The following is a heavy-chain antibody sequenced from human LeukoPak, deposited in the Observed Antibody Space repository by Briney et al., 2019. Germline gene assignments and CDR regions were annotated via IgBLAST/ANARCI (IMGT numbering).Heavy chain of an antibody. D-gene: IGHD3-3*01. CDR1: GFTFSSYA. CDR3: ARGVPYYLDY. CDR2: ISYDGSNK. V-gene: IGHV3-30-3*01. Sequence: GGSLRLSCAASGFTFSSYAMHWVRQAPGKGLEWVVVISYDGSNKYYADSVKGRFTISRDNSKNTLYLQMNSLRAEDTAVYYCARGVPYYLDYWGQGTLVTVSS. J-gene: IGHJ4*02.